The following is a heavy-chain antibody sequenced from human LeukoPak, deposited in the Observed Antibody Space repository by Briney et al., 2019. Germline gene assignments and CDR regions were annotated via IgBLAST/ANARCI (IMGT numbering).Heavy chain of an antibody. Sequence: SETLSLTCGVSGDSISSDGYSWSWIRQPPGKGLEWIGYIYHSGSTYYNPSLQSRVTISVDRSKNHFSLRLSSVTAADTAVYYCACSSGYYRGGPFDYWGQGTLVTVSS. J-gene: IGHJ4*02. D-gene: IGHD3-22*01. CDR2: IYHSGST. CDR3: ACSSGYYRGGPFDY. CDR1: GDSISSDGYS. V-gene: IGHV4-30-2*01.